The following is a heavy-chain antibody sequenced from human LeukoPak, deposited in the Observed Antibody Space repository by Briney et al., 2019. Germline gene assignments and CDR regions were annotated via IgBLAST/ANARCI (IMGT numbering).Heavy chain of an antibody. D-gene: IGHD4-17*01. CDR1: GYTFANYD. J-gene: IGHJ5*02. CDR2: MNPHSGNT. Sequence: ASVKVSCKASGYTFANYDINWVRQASGQGLEWMGWMNPHSGNTGYAQNFQGRVTMTRNTSISTAYMELRSLRSEDTAVYYCARLSSHYGDYKVDPWGQGTLVAVSS. CDR3: ARLSSHYGDYKVDP. V-gene: IGHV1-8*01.